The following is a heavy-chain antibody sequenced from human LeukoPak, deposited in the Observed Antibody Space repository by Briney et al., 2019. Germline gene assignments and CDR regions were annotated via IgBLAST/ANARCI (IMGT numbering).Heavy chain of an antibody. V-gene: IGHV4-30-4*01. J-gene: IGHJ6*02. CDR3: ARDKGGLGV. CDR2: IYYSGST. CDR1: GGSISSYY. Sequence: PSETLSLTCTVSGGSISSYYWSWIRQPPGKGLEWIGYIYYSGSTYYNPSLKSRVIMSVDTSKNQFSLKLSSVTAADTAVYYCARDKGGLGVWGQGTTVTVSS.